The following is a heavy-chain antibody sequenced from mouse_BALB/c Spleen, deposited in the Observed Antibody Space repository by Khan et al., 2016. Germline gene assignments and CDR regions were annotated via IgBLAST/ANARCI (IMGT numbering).Heavy chain of an antibody. CDR1: GFTFSSYA. CDR2: ISSGGST. D-gene: IGHD2-2*01. Sequence: EVELVESGGGLVKPGGSLKLSCAASGFTFSSYAMSWVRQTPEKRLEWVASISSGGSTYYPASVKGRFTISRDNARNILNLQMSSLRSEDTAMYYCAREDYGNDGDYFDYWGQGTTLTVSS. V-gene: IGHV5-6-5*01. CDR3: AREDYGNDGDYFDY. J-gene: IGHJ2*01.